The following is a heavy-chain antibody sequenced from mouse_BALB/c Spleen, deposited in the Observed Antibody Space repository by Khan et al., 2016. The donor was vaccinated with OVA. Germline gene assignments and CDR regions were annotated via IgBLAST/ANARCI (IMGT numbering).Heavy chain of an antibody. CDR3: ASYRYDYFDY. J-gene: IGHJ2*01. CDR2: IYPGDGDT. D-gene: IGHD2-14*01. Sequence: QVQLKQSGAELARPGASVKLSCKSSGYTFTSYWMQWVKQRPGQGLEWIGAIYPGDGDTRYTQKFKGKATLTADKSSNTAHMQLSSLASEDSAVYYCASYRYDYFDYWGQGTTLTVSS. CDR1: GYTFTSYW. V-gene: IGHV1-87*01.